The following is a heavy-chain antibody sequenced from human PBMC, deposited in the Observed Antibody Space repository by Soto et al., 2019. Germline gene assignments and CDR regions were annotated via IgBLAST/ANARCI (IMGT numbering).Heavy chain of an antibody. Sequence: QVQLVESGGGVVQPGRSLRLSCAASGFTFSSYGMHWVRQAPGKGLEWVAVIWYDGSNKYYADSVKGRFTISRDNSKNTLYLQMNSMRAEATAVYYCAREESGYDLYYFDYWGQGTLVTVSS. CDR3: AREESGYDLYYFDY. J-gene: IGHJ4*02. V-gene: IGHV3-33*01. CDR2: IWYDGSNK. CDR1: GFTFSSYG. D-gene: IGHD5-12*01.